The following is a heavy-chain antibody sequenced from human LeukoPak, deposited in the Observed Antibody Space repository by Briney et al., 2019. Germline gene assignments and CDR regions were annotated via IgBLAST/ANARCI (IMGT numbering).Heavy chain of an antibody. CDR1: GFTLSSYG. V-gene: IGHV3-30*18. Sequence: PGGSLRPSCAVSGFTLSSYGMRWARHAPGEGRGWEAVISSVGSNKYYADSVTGRFTISRDNSKNTLYLQMNSLTAEDTALSYCAKDQGDITIIVVVITPPLYWGQGTLVTVSS. D-gene: IGHD3-22*01. CDR2: ISSVGSNK. CDR3: AKDQGDITIIVVVITPPLY. J-gene: IGHJ4*02.